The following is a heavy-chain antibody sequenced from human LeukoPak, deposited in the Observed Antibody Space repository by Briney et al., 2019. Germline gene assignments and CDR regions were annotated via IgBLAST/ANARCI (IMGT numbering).Heavy chain of an antibody. CDR2: IYYSGST. CDR3: AREVGATPGFDY. D-gene: IGHD1-26*01. CDR1: GGSVSSGSYY. J-gene: IGHJ4*02. Sequence: SETLSLTCTVSGGSVSSGSYYWSWIRQPPGKGLEWIGYIYYSGSTNYNPSLKSRVTISVDKSKNQFSLKLSSVTAADTAVYYCAREVGATPGFDYWGQGTLVTVSS. V-gene: IGHV4-61*01.